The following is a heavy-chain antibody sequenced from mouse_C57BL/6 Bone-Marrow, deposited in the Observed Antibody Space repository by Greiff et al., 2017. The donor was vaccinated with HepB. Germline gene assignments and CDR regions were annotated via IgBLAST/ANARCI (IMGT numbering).Heavy chain of an antibody. J-gene: IGHJ2*01. V-gene: IGHV5-17*01. D-gene: IGHD2-3*01. Sequence: DVMLVESGGGLVKPGGSLKLSCAASGFTFSDYGMHWVRQAPEKGLEWVAYISSGSSTIYYADTVKGRFTISRDNAKNTLFLQMTSLRSEDTAMYYCARERPDGYLDYWGQGTTLTVSS. CDR2: ISSGSSTI. CDR1: GFTFSDYG. CDR3: ARERPDGYLDY.